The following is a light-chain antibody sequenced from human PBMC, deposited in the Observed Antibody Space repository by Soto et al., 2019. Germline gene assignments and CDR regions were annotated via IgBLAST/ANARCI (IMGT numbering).Light chain of an antibody. CDR3: QHYQSYPWT. CDR1: QTVRNNY. J-gene: IGKJ1*01. CDR2: DAS. V-gene: IGKV3-20*01. Sequence: VMRQSPATLSVSPGEGATLSCRXSQTVRNNYLAWYQQKPGQAPRLMIYDASSRATGIPDRFSGGWSGTDFTLTISSLQPDDFATYYCQHYQSYPWTFGQGTKVDI.